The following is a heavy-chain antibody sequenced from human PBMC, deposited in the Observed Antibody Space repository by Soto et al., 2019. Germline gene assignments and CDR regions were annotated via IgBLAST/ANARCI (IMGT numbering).Heavy chain of an antibody. Sequence: QVHLEQSGAEMKKPGTSVKVSCKASGGSFSTNEIDWVRQAPGQGLEWMGRIFPNVGTAYYAQKFQGRLTIIADESTATVFMELSRLSPADTAVYFCARALYSSRWGTFDNWGQGTQVAVSS. CDR1: GGSFSTNE. D-gene: IGHD6-19*01. V-gene: IGHV1-69*01. CDR3: ARALYSSRWGTFDN. J-gene: IGHJ4*02. CDR2: IFPNVGTA.